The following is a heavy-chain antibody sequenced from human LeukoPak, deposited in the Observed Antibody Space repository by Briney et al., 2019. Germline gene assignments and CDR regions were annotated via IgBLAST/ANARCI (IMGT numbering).Heavy chain of an antibody. D-gene: IGHD4-23*01. J-gene: IGHJ4*02. CDR2: SRYNGIET. V-gene: IGHV3-30*02. CDR1: GFNFSSFG. Sequence: GGSLRLSCAASGFNFSSFGMHWVRQAPRKGLEWVAFSRYNGIETYFADSVKGRFTISRDNSKNTLYLQINSPRGDDSAVYFCARSYGGNFFDYWGQGTLVTVSS. CDR3: ARSYGGNFFDY.